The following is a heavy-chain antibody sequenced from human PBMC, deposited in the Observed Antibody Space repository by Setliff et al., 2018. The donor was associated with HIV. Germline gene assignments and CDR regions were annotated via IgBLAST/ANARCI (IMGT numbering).Heavy chain of an antibody. CDR2: IIPIFGTP. Sequence: SVKVSCKASGGTFRGFGISWVVQAPGQGLEWMGQIIPIFGTPRYAQKFQGRVTITADESTSTVYMELSSLRSEDTAVYYCATNPEMATINYYYYYMDVWGKGTTVTLSS. J-gene: IGHJ6*03. V-gene: IGHV1-69*13. D-gene: IGHD5-12*01. CDR3: ATNPEMATINYYYYYMDV. CDR1: GGTFRGFG.